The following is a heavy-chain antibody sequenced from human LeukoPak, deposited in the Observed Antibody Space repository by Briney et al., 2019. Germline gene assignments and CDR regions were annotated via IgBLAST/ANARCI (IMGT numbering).Heavy chain of an antibody. CDR2: IYISGSP. CDR1: GNSISSGDNY. D-gene: IGHD6-13*01. V-gene: IGHV4-61*02. Sequence: SETLSLTCTVSGNSISSGDNYWSWIRQPAGKGLEWIGRIYISGSPNYNPSLKSRVTMSVDTSKYQFSLKLTSVTAADTAVYYCARVSSSWYQDWYFDRWGRGTLVTVSS. CDR3: ARVSSSWYQDWYFDR. J-gene: IGHJ2*01.